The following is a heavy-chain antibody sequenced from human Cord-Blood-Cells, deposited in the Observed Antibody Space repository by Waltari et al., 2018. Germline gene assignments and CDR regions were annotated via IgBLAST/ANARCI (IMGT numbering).Heavy chain of an antibody. J-gene: IGHJ4*02. CDR2: INPNSGGT. CDR3: AREISAGSPNFDY. D-gene: IGHD1-26*01. V-gene: IGHV1-2*02. Sequence: QVQLVQSGAEVKKPGASVKVSCKAPGYTFTGSYMHWVRQAPGQGLEWMGWINPNSGGTNYAQKFQGRVTMTRDTSISTAYMELSRLRSDDTAVYYCAREISAGSPNFDYWGQGTLVTVSS. CDR1: GYTFTGSY.